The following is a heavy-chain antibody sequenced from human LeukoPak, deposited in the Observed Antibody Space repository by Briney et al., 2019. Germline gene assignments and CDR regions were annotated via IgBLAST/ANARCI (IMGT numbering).Heavy chain of an antibody. Sequence: SETLSLTCTVSGGSISSYYWSWIRQPPGKGLEWIGYIYYSGSTNYNPSLKSRVTISVDTSKNQFSLKLSSVTAADTAVYYCARSTIFGVAPPGMDVWGQGTTVTVSS. CDR1: GGSISSYY. V-gene: IGHV4-59*08. CDR2: IYYSGST. D-gene: IGHD3-3*01. CDR3: ARSTIFGVAPPGMDV. J-gene: IGHJ6*02.